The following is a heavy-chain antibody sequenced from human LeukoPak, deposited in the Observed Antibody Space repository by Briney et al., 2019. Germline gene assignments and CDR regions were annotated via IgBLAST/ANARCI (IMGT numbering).Heavy chain of an antibody. CDR3: ATVEITMIVVVILYFDY. CDR1: GFTVSTNY. J-gene: IGHJ4*02. V-gene: IGHV3-23*01. CDR2: ISGSGGST. D-gene: IGHD3-22*01. Sequence: GGSLRLSWAAAGFTVSTNYISWVRQAPGEGLGWVSAISGSGGSTYYADSVKGRFTISRDNSKNTLYLQMNSLRAEDTAVYYCATVEITMIVVVILYFDYWGQGTLVTVSS.